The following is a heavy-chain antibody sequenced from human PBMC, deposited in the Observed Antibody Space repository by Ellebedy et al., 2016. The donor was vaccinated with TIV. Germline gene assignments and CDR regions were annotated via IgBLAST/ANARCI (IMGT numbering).Heavy chain of an antibody. CDR1: GFTFSSYT. CDR3: ARMREVVWFDP. CDR2: IARSTTHT. Sequence: GESLKISCAASGFTFSSYTMSWVRQAHGKGLEWVSSIARSTTHTYYADSVKGRFTISRDNAKNSLDLEMTSLRAEDTAVYYCARMREVVWFDPWGQGTLVIVSS. V-gene: IGHV3-21*06. J-gene: IGHJ5*02. D-gene: IGHD2-2*01.